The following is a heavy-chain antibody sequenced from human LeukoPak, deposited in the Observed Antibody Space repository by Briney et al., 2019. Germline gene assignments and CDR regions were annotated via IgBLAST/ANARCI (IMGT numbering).Heavy chain of an antibody. CDR1: GFTFSSYA. Sequence: PGGSLRLSCVDSGFTFSSYAVSWFRQAPGKGLEWVSTVGRSGADTYYADSVRGRFTISKDSSKNTLQMNSLSAEDTAIYYCVKHSGGVYGNSDYWGQGILVTVSS. CDR3: VKHSGGVYGNSDY. V-gene: IGHV3-23*01. CDR2: VGRSGADT. J-gene: IGHJ4*02. D-gene: IGHD1-1*01.